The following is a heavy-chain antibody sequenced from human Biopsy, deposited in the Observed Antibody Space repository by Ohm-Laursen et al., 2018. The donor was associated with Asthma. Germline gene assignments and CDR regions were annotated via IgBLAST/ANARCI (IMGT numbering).Heavy chain of an antibody. Sequence: PRLSCSASGFTFSHYNMNWVRQAPGKGLEWVSSITDTSRYIKYADSVKGRFTISRDNAKNSLYLQMNSLRAEDTAVYYCVRDGPELPTELDYWSPGTLVTVSS. CDR3: VRDGPELPTELDY. CDR1: GFTFSHYN. J-gene: IGHJ4*02. CDR2: ITDTSRYI. D-gene: IGHD1-14*01. V-gene: IGHV3-21*01.